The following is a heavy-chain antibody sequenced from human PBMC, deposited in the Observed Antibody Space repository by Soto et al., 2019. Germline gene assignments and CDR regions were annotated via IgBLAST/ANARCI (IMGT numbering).Heavy chain of an antibody. CDR3: ARHGENDYGDYYYYYYMDV. D-gene: IGHD4-17*01. CDR2: IYYSGST. CDR1: CGSISSYY. Sequence: SETLSLTCTVSCGSISSYYWSWIRQPPGKGLEWIGYIYYSGSTNYNPSLKSRVTISVDTSKNQFSLKLSSVTAADTAVYYCARHGENDYGDYYYYYYMDVWGKGTTVTVSS. V-gene: IGHV4-59*08. J-gene: IGHJ6*03.